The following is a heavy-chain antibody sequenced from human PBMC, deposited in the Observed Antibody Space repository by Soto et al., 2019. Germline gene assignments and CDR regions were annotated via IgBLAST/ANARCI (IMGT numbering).Heavy chain of an antibody. CDR1: GFTLSGRS. Sequence: EVQLVESGGGLVQPGGSLRLSCAASGFTLSGRSMTWVRQAPGKGLVWVSGIDNAGTDSTYADSVKGRFTSSRDNAKNMLYLHMNSLRVEDTAVYYCARGWFGPDVWGKGTTVTVSS. CDR3: ARGWFGPDV. V-gene: IGHV3-74*01. D-gene: IGHD3-10*01. CDR2: IDNAGTDS. J-gene: IGHJ6*04.